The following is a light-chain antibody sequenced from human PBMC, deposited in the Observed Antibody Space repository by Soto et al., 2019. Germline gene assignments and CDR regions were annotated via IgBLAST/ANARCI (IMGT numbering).Light chain of an antibody. CDR2: DAS. V-gene: IGKV3-11*01. CDR3: QQRSNWPPLT. J-gene: IGKJ4*02. CDR1: QSVSSY. Sequence: EIVLTQSPATLSLSPGERATLSCRASQSVSSYLAWYQQKPGQAPRLLIYDASNRATGIPARFSGSGSGTDFTRTNSSPEPEDCAVYYCQQRSNWPPLTVGGGTKVEIK.